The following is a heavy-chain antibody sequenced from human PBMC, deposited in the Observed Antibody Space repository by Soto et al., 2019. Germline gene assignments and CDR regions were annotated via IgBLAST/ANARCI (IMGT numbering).Heavy chain of an antibody. CDR1: GFTFSSYG. Sequence: PGGSLRLSCAASGFTFSSYGMHWVRQAPGKGLEWVAVIWYDGSNKYYADSVKGRFTISRDNSKNTLYLQMNSLRAEDTAVYYCARDCIAVLGSGYSSSWYRAYYYYGMDVWGQGTTVTVSS. V-gene: IGHV3-33*01. CDR3: ARDCIAVLGSGYSSSWYRAYYYYGMDV. J-gene: IGHJ6*02. D-gene: IGHD6-13*01. CDR2: IWYDGSNK.